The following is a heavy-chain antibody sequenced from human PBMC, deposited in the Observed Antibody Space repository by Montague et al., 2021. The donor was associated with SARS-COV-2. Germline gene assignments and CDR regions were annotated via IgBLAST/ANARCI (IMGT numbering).Heavy chain of an antibody. CDR2: IFHSGRT. CDR1: GGSINSGGYY. Sequence: TLSLTCTVSGGSINSGGYYWSWIRQHPGKGLEWIGYIFHSGRTYYNPSLKSRVSISLDTSKNQFSLKLCSVTAADTAFYYCARVYYDSCGYPGFAFDIWGHGTMVTVSS. CDR3: ARVYYDSCGYPGFAFDI. D-gene: IGHD3-22*01. J-gene: IGHJ3*02. V-gene: IGHV4-31*03.